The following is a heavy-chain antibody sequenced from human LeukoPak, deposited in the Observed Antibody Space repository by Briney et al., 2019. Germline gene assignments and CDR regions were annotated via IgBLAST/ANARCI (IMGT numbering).Heavy chain of an antibody. CDR2: ISSRSSTI. V-gene: IGHV3-48*04. Sequence: GGSLRLSCAASGFTFSSYSMNWVHQAPGKGLEWVLYISSRSSTIYYADSVKGRFTISRDNAKNPLSLQMNSLRAEDTAVYYCARGRPYYDISAGWFDAWGQGTLVTVSS. CDR3: ARGRPYYDISAGWFDA. CDR1: GFTFSSYS. J-gene: IGHJ5*02. D-gene: IGHD3-9*01.